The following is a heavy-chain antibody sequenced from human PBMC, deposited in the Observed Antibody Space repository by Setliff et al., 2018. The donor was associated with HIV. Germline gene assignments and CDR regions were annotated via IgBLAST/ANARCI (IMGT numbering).Heavy chain of an antibody. J-gene: IGHJ4*02. CDR3: ARGRPKYDFWSGYFVY. CDR1: GYTFTGYY. V-gene: IGHV1-2*02. D-gene: IGHD3-3*01. Sequence: ASVKVSCKASGYTFTGYYMHWVRQAPGQGLEWMGWINPNSGGTNYAQKFQGRVTMTRDTSISTAYMGLSRLRSDDTAVYYCARGRPKYDFWSGYFVYWGQGVLVTVSS. CDR2: INPNSGGT.